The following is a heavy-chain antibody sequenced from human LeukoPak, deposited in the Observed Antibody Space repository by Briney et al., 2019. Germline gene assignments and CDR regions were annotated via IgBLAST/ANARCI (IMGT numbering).Heavy chain of an antibody. Sequence: PGGSLRLSCAASGFTFSSYSMNWVRQAPGKGLEWVSYISSSSSTIYYADSVTGRLTISTDNAKNSLYLQMNSLRAEDTAVYYCARASMVRAEFDYWGQGTLVTVSS. V-gene: IGHV3-48*01. CDR2: ISSSSSTI. CDR1: GFTFSSYS. CDR3: ARASMVRAEFDY. J-gene: IGHJ4*02. D-gene: IGHD3-10*01.